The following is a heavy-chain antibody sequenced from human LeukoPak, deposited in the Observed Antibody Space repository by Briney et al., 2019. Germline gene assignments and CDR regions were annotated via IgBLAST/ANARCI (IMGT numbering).Heavy chain of an antibody. D-gene: IGHD5-12*01. CDR1: GFTFSSYG. Sequence: PGGSLRLSCAASGFTFSSYGMHWVRQAPGKGLEWVAFIRNDGSNKYYVDSVKDRFTISRDNSKNTLYLQMDSLRAEDTAVYYCAKKGHDNSGLFDYWGQGTLVTVSS. CDR3: AKKGHDNSGLFDY. J-gene: IGHJ4*02. CDR2: IRNDGSNK. V-gene: IGHV3-30*02.